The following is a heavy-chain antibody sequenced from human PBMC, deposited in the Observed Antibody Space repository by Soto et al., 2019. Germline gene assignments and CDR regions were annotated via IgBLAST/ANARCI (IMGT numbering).Heavy chain of an antibody. CDR3: AKVIAVGDRSYYYYGMDV. CDR1: GFTFSSYA. CDR2: ISGSGGST. V-gene: IGHV3-23*01. J-gene: IGHJ6*02. Sequence: PGGSLRLSCAASGFTFSSYAMSWVRQAPGKGLEWVSAISGSGGSTYYADSVKGRFTISRDNSKNTLYLQMNSLRAEDTAVYYCAKVIAVGDRSYYYYGMDVWGQGTTVTVSS. D-gene: IGHD6-19*01.